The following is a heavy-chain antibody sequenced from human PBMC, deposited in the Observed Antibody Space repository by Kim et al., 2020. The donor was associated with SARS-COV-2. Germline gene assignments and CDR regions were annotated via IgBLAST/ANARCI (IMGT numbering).Heavy chain of an antibody. V-gene: IGHV1-46*01. CDR2: GST. CDR3: ASGGKGMDV. J-gene: IGHJ6*02. Sequence: GSTSDAQKVQGRVTMTRDTSTSTVYMELSSLRSEDTAVYYCASGGKGMDVWGQGTTVTVSS.